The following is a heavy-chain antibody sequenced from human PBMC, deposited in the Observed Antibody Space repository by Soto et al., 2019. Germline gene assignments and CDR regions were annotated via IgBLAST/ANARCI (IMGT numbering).Heavy chain of an antibody. D-gene: IGHD6-19*01. V-gene: IGHV3-23*01. Sequence: GGSLRLSCAASAFTFSNYAMSWVRQAPGKGLEWVSAIGGSGGSTYYADSVKGRFTISRDNSKNTLFLQMSSLRAEDTAVYYFAKEAYSSGWYEVSYFDYWGQGTLVTVSS. CDR3: AKEAYSSGWYEVSYFDY. CDR2: IGGSGGST. J-gene: IGHJ4*02. CDR1: AFTFSNYA.